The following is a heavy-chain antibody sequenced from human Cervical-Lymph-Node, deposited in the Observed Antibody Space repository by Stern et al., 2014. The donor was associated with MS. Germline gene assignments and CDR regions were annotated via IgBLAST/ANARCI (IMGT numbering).Heavy chain of an antibody. D-gene: IGHD3-10*01. CDR2: SYYSGST. CDR3: ARWWFGELFPNWFDP. V-gene: IGHV4-59*01. Sequence: VQLVESGPGLVKPSGTLSLTCTVSGGPISSYYWSWIRQPPGKGLEWIWHSYYSGSTNSNPSLKSRVTISVDASKNQFSLKLSSGTAADTAVYYCARWWFGELFPNWFDPWGQGTLVTVSS. J-gene: IGHJ5*02. CDR1: GGPISSYY.